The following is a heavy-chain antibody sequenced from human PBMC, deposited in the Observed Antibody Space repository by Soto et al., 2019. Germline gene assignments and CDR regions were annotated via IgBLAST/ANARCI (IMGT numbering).Heavy chain of an antibody. CDR3: AKYVYYRDIVLMVYAEYFEH. V-gene: IGHV3-23*01. CDR2: ISGSGGST. J-gene: IGHJ1*01. Sequence: GGSLRLSCAASGFTFSSYAMSWVRQAPGKGLEWVSAISGSGGSTYYADSVKGRFTISRDNSKKTLYLQMNRLRAEDTAVYYCAKYVYYRDIVLMVYAEYFEHWGQGTLVTVSS. CDR1: GFTFSSYA. D-gene: IGHD2-8*01.